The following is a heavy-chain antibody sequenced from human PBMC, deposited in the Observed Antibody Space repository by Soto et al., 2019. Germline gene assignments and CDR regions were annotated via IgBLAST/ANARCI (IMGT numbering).Heavy chain of an antibody. D-gene: IGHD6-19*01. J-gene: IGHJ5*02. CDR1: GGSISSSY. Sequence: PSETLSLTCTVSGGSISSSYWSWIRQPAGKGLEWIGRIYASGSTNYNPSLKSRVTMSVDTSKNQFSLKVNSVTAADTAVYYCARDLVGYSSDWFNWFDPWGQGTLVTDSS. CDR3: ARDLVGYSSDWFNWFDP. V-gene: IGHV4-4*07. CDR2: IYASGST.